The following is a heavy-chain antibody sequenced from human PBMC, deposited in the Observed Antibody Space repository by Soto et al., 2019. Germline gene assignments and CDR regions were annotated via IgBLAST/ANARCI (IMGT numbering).Heavy chain of an antibody. CDR3: TASGSAAFVEY. J-gene: IGHJ4*02. CDR2: IRSKTNSYAT. D-gene: IGHD5-12*01. V-gene: IGHV3-73*01. CDR1: GFTFSGSA. Sequence: GSLRLSCAASGFTFSGSAMHWVRQASGEGLEWVGRIRSKTNSYATAYAASVKGRFTISRDDSKNTAYLQMNSLKTEDTAVYYCTASGSAAFVEYWGPGTFVTVST.